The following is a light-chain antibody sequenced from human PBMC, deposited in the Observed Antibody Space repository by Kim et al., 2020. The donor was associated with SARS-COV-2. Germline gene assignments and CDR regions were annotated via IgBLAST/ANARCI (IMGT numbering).Light chain of an antibody. CDR3: SAWDSSLSAWV. CDR2: RNN. J-gene: IGLJ3*02. V-gene: IGLV10-54*04. CDR1: SNNVGNQG. Sequence: RQTATLTCTGNSNNVGNQGAAWLQQHQGHPPKLLSYRNNNRPSGISERFSASRSRNTASLTITGLQPEDEADYYCSAWDSSLSAWVFGGGTQLTVL.